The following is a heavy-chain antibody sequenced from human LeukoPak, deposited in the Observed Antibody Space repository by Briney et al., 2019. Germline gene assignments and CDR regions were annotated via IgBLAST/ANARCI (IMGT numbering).Heavy chain of an antibody. CDR1: GVTFSAHW. V-gene: IGHV3-7*03. D-gene: IGHD5-24*01. J-gene: IGHJ1*01. CDR2: IKQDGSEK. Sequence: GGSLRLSCAASGVTFSAHWMSWVRQAPGKGLDWVANIKQDGSEKYYVDSVKGRFTISRDNAKNSLYLQMNSLRAEDTAVYYCAREESRDGYNHPGDHWGQGTLVTVSS. CDR3: AREESRDGYNHPGDH.